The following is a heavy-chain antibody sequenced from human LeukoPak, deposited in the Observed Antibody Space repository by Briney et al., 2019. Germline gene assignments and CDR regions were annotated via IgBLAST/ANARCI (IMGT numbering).Heavy chain of an antibody. V-gene: IGHV4-30-4*01. J-gene: IGHJ3*02. Sequence: SETLSLTCTVSGGSISSGDYYWSWIRQPPGKGLEWIGYIYYSGSTYYNPSLKSRVTISVDTSKNQFSLKLSSVTAADTAVYYCARSYSGYDWAAFDIWGQGTMVTVSS. CDR1: GGSISSGDYY. D-gene: IGHD5-12*01. CDR2: IYYSGST. CDR3: ARSYSGYDWAAFDI.